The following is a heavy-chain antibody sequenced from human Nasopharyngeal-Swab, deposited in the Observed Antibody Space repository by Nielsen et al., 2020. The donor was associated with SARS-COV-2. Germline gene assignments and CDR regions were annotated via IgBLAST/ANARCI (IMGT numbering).Heavy chain of an antibody. CDR3: AFPPGYCSSTSCYGNAEYFQH. J-gene: IGHJ1*01. CDR1: GGTFSSYA. Sequence: SVKVSCKASGGTFSSYAISWVRQAPGQGLEWMGGIIPIFGTANYAQKFQGRVTITTDKSTSTAYMEPSSLRSEDTAVYYCAFPPGYCSSTSCYGNAEYFQHWGQGTLVTVSS. CDR2: IIPIFGTA. V-gene: IGHV1-69*05. D-gene: IGHD2-2*01.